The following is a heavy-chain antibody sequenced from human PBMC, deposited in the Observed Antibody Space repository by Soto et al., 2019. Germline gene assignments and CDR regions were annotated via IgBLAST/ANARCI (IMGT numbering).Heavy chain of an antibody. J-gene: IGHJ6*02. D-gene: IGHD2-2*01. CDR1: GYSFTSYW. Sequence: GESLKISCKGSGYSFTSYWISWVRQMPGKGLEWMGRIDPSDSYTNYSPSFQGHVTISADKSISTAYLQWSSLKASDTAMHYCARHRTCSSTSCSYYYYGMDVWGQGTTVTSP. CDR2: IDPSDSYT. CDR3: ARHRTCSSTSCSYYYYGMDV. V-gene: IGHV5-10-1*01.